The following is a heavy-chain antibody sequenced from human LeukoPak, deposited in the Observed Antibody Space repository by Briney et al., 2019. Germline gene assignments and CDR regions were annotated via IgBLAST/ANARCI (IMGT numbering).Heavy chain of an antibody. Sequence: ASVKVSCKASGYTFTGYYMHWVRQAPGQGLEWMGWINPNSGGTNYAQKFQGWVTMTRDTSISTAYMELSRLRSDDTAVYYCARGRDYDILTGYLRGGPRKYYFDYWGQGTLVTVSS. CDR2: INPNSGGT. J-gene: IGHJ4*02. CDR1: GYTFTGYY. D-gene: IGHD3-9*01. CDR3: ARGRDYDILTGYLRGGPRKYYFDY. V-gene: IGHV1-2*04.